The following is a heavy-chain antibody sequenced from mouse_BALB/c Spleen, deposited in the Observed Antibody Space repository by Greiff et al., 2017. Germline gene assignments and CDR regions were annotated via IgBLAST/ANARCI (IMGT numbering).Heavy chain of an antibody. J-gene: IGHJ3*01. V-gene: IGHV2-6-7*01. D-gene: IGHD1-1*01. CDR2: IWGDGST. CDR1: GFSLTGYG. Sequence: VKLQESGPGLVAPSQSLSITCTVSGFSLTGYGVNWVRQPPGKGLEWLGMIWGDGSTDYNSALKSRLSISKDNSKSQVFLKMNSLQTDDTARYYCARYYYGSSYDLAYWGQGTLVTVSA. CDR3: ARYYYGSSYDLAY.